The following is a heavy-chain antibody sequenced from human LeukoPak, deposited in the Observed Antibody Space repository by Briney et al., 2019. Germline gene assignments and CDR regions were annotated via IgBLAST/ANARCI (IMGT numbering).Heavy chain of an antibody. J-gene: IGHJ6*02. D-gene: IGHD2-15*01. CDR1: GGSISSSDYY. V-gene: IGHV4-39*01. Sequence: SETLSLTCTVSGGSISSSDYYWGWIRQPPGKGLEWIGSIYYSGSTYYNPSLKSRVTMSVDTSKNQFSLKLTSVTAADTAVYYCATSGPGYYYGMAVWGQGTTVTVSS. CDR2: IYYSGST. CDR3: ATSGPGYYYGMAV.